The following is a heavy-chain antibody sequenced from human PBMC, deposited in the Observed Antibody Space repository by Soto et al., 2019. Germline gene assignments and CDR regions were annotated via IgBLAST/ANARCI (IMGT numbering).Heavy chain of an antibody. CDR1: GFTFRWFG. Sequence: PGGSLRLSCASSGFTFRWFGMNWVRQAPGKGLEWVARISNDGSNEYYVDSVKGRFTISRDNSKNTLYLQMNSLRAEDTAVYYRAKGIRDSLRWSALDYWGQGTLVTVSS. CDR2: ISNDGSNE. V-gene: IGHV3-30*18. J-gene: IGHJ4*02. CDR3: AKGIRDSLRWSALDY. D-gene: IGHD4-17*01.